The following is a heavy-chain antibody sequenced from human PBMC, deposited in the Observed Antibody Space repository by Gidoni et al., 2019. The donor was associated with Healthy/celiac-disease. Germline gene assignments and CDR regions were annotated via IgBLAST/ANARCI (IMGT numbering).Heavy chain of an antibody. CDR1: GCNFSSYA. J-gene: IGHJ4*02. V-gene: IGHV3-23*01. CDR2: LRGIVGST. CDR3: AKVGGGFIAAAGNYY. Sequence: EVQLLESGGGVVQPGGSLRLCCAASGCNFSSYAMSWVSQAPGKGLGWVAALRGIVGSTYYADSVKGRFTLSRDNTKITLYLQMNSLRAEDTAVYYCAKVGGGFIAAAGNYYWGQGTLFTVSS. D-gene: IGHD6-13*01.